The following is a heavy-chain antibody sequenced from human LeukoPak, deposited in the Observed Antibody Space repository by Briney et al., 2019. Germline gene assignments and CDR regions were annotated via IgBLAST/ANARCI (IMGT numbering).Heavy chain of an antibody. D-gene: IGHD3-3*01. J-gene: IGHJ5*02. Sequence: ASVKVSCKASGGTFSSYAISWVRQAPGQGLEWMGGIIPIFGTANYAQKFQGRVTITADEPTSTAYMELSSLRSEDTAVYYCARDFSRNDFWSGSNWFDPWGQGTLVTVSS. CDR2: IIPIFGTA. CDR1: GGTFSSYA. V-gene: IGHV1-69*13. CDR3: ARDFSRNDFWSGSNWFDP.